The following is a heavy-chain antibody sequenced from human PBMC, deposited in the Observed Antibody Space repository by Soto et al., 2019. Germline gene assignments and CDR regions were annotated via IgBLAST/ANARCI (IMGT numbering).Heavy chain of an antibody. V-gene: IGHV1-69*13. CDR3: ARGRSTYDFWSGYNYGMDV. D-gene: IGHD3-3*01. Sequence: ASVKVSCKASGGTFSSYAISWVRQAPGQRLERMGGIIPIFGTANYAQKFQGRVTITADESTSTAYMELSSLRSEDTAVYYCARGRSTYDFWSGYNYGMDVWGQGTTVTVSS. CDR1: GGTFSSYA. J-gene: IGHJ6*02. CDR2: IIPIFGTA.